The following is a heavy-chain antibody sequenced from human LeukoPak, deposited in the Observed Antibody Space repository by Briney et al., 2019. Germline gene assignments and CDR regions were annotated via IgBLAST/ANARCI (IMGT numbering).Heavy chain of an antibody. CDR1: GYTFTGYY. D-gene: IGHD6-13*01. CDR3: ARRGSSSWYDGGYYYYYMDV. J-gene: IGHJ6*03. V-gene: IGHV1-2*02. CDR2: INPNSGGT. Sequence: ASVKVSCKASGYTFTGYYMHWVRQAPGQGLEWMGWINPNSGGTNYAQKFQGRVTMTRDTSISTAYMELSRLRSDDTVVYYCARRGSSSWYDGGYYYYYMDVWGKGTTVTVSS.